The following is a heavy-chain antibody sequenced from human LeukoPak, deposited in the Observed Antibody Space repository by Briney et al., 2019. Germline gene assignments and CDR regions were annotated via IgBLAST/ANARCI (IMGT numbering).Heavy chain of an antibody. J-gene: IGHJ4*02. CDR2: ISYDGSNK. D-gene: IGHD6-13*01. CDR3: AKVYSSSWYPIDY. CDR1: GFTFSSYG. V-gene: IGHV3-30*18. Sequence: PGGSLRLSCAASGFTFSSYGMHWVRQAPGKGLEWVAVISYDGSNKYYADSVKGRFTISRDNSKNTLYLQMNSLRAEDTAVYYCAKVYSSSWYPIDYWGQGTLVTVSS.